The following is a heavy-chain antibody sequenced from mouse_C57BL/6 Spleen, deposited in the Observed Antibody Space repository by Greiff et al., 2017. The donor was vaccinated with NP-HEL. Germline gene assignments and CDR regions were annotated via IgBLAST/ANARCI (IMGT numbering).Heavy chain of an antibody. CDR1: GYAFSSSW. CDR3: ARTTTVVNWYFDV. J-gene: IGHJ1*03. Sequence: QVQLKQSGPELVKPGASVKISCKASGYAFSSSWMNWVKQRPGKGLEWIGRIYPGDGDTNYNGKFKGKATLTADNSSSTAYMQLSSLTSEDSAVYFCARTTTVVNWYFDVWGTGTTVTVAS. D-gene: IGHD1-1*01. CDR2: IYPGDGDT. V-gene: IGHV1-82*01.